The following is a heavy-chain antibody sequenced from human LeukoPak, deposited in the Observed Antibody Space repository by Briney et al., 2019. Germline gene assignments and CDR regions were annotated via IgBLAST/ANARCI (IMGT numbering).Heavy chain of an antibody. Sequence: PSETLSLTCAVYGGSFSGYYWSWIRQPPGKGLEWIGEINHSGSTNYNPSLKSRVTISVDTSKNQFSLKLSSVTAADTAVYYCARGPMGHYYYYYYMDVWGKGTTVTVSS. D-gene: IGHD5-24*01. CDR2: INHSGST. CDR3: ARGPMGHYYYYYYMDV. V-gene: IGHV4-34*01. J-gene: IGHJ6*03. CDR1: GGSFSGYY.